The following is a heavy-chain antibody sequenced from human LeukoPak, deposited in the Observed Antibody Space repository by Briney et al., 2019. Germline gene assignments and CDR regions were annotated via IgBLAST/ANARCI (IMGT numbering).Heavy chain of an antibody. CDR1: GFTFSSYA. CDR2: IKQDGSEK. V-gene: IGHV3-7*01. Sequence: GGSLRLSCAASGFTFSSYAMSWIRQAPGKGLEWVANIKQDGSEKYYVDSVKGRFTISRDNAKNSLYLQMNSLRAEDTAVYYCARDDSVPDYGDYVHDYWGQGTLVTVSS. J-gene: IGHJ4*02. D-gene: IGHD4-17*01. CDR3: ARDDSVPDYGDYVHDY.